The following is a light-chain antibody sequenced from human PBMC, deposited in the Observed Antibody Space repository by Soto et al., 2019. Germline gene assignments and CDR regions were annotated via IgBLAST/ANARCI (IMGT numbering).Light chain of an antibody. CDR3: QQYGSSPPLT. V-gene: IGKV3-20*01. CDR2: DAS. CDR1: QSVSSSY. J-gene: IGKJ4*01. Sequence: IVFTQARGTLSSSPVERATLSCMASQSVSSSYLAWYQQKDGQAPRLLIFDASTRATGIPDRFSGSGSGPEYTLTISRLEPEDFAVYYCQQYGSSPPLTFGGGTKVDIK.